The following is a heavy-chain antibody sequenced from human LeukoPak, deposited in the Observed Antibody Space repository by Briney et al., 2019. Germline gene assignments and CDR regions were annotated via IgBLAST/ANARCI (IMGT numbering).Heavy chain of an antibody. Sequence: GGSLRLSCAASGFIFSDYGMYWVRQAPGKGLEWLAVISYDGSNSYYADSVKGRFTIARDNSKNTLNLQMNRLRAEDTAVYYCARGYSSSSEGSFDYWGQGTLVTVSS. J-gene: IGHJ4*02. CDR1: GFIFSDYG. CDR2: ISYDGSNS. D-gene: IGHD6-6*01. CDR3: ARGYSSSSEGSFDY. V-gene: IGHV3-33*01.